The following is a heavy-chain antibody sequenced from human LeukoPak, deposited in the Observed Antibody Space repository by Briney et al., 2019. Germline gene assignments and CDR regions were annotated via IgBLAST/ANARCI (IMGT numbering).Heavy chain of an antibody. Sequence: GGSLRLSCAASGFSVSNNYMTWVRRAPGKGLEWVSVVYSGGNTYYADFVKGRFTISRDNSKNTLYLQMNSLTVEDTAVYYCARVEYSYGPPYYYFYYMDVWGKGTTVTVSS. CDR3: ARVEYSYGPPYYYFYYMDV. V-gene: IGHV3-53*01. CDR2: VYSGGNT. CDR1: GFSVSNNY. J-gene: IGHJ6*03. D-gene: IGHD5-18*01.